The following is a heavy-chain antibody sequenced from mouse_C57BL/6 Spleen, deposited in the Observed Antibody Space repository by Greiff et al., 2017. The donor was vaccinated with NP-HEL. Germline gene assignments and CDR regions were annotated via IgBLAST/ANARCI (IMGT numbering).Heavy chain of an antibody. D-gene: IGHD1-1*01. Sequence: QVQLQQPGTELVKPGASVKLSCKASGYTFTSYWMHWVKQRPGQGLEWIGNINPSNGGSNYNEKFKSKATLTVDKSSSTAYMQLSSLTSEDSAVYYCAITTVVATGMDYWGQGTSVTVSS. CDR3: AITTVVATGMDY. CDR2: INPSNGGS. V-gene: IGHV1-53*01. CDR1: GYTFTSYW. J-gene: IGHJ4*01.